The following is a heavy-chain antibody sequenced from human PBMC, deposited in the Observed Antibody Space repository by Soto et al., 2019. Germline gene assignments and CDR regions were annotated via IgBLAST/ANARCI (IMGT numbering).Heavy chain of an antibody. CDR2: IYSGGST. CDR1: GFTVSSNY. J-gene: IGHJ6*02. V-gene: IGHV3-53*01. CDR3: ASEIAAAGYYYYYGMDV. Sequence: PVGSLRLSCAASGFTVSSNYMSWVRQAPGKGLEWVSVIYSGGSTYYADSVKGRFTISRDNSKNTLYLQMNSLRAEDTAVYYCASEIAAAGYYYYYGMDVWGQGTTVTVSS. D-gene: IGHD6-13*01.